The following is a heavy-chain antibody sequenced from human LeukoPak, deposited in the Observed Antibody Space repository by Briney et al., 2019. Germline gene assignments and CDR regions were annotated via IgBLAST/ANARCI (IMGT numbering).Heavy chain of an antibody. D-gene: IGHD6-19*01. CDR2: INHSGST. CDR3: ARGPLRYSSGWFYYYYYMDV. Sequence: SETLSLTCAVYGGSFCAYYWSCIPQPPGKGLKWMGEINHSGSTNYNPSLKSRVTISVDTSKNQFSLKLSFVTAAETAVYYCARGPLRYSSGWFYYYYYMDVWGKGATVTVSS. CDR1: GGSFCAYY. J-gene: IGHJ6*03. V-gene: IGHV4-34*01.